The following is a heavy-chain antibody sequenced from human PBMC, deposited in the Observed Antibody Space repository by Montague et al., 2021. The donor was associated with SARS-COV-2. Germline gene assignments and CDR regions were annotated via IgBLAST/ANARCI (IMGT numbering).Heavy chain of an antibody. CDR2: VYSNGGT. CDR3: ARHVNYYDSRSYLL. V-gene: IGHV4-39*01. J-gene: IGHJ4*02. D-gene: IGHD3-22*01. Sequence: SETLSLTCSMSGVSVINDINYWAWIRQPPGKGLEWIGSVYSNGGTYTNPSLSSRLSISVDTSNSQFSLTLSSVTAADTAIYYCARHVNYYDSRSYLLWGQGAHVTVSS. CDR1: GVSVINDINY.